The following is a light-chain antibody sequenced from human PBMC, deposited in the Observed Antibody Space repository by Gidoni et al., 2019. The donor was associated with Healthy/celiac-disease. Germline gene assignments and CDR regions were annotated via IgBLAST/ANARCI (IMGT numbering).Light chain of an antibody. Sequence: QSVLTQPPSVSGAPGQRVTISGTGASSNIGAGYDVHGYQQLPGSAPKLLIFGNNNRPSGVPDRFSSSKSGASASLAITGLQAEDEADYYCQSFDSGLSGPVVFGGGTKLTVL. CDR2: GNN. CDR1: SSNIGAGYD. V-gene: IGLV1-40*01. CDR3: QSFDSGLSGPVV. J-gene: IGLJ2*01.